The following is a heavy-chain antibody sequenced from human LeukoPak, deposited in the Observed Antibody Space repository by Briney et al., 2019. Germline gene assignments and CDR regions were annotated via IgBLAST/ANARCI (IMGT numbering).Heavy chain of an antibody. D-gene: IGHD2-21*02. J-gene: IGHJ4*02. Sequence: SETLSLTCTVSGGSISNYYWSWIRQPPGEGLEWIGYIYHTGSTAYNPSLKSRVNISVDTSKNQFSLKLSSVTAADTAVYYCARFIASVTARYFDYWGQGTLVTVPS. V-gene: IGHV4-59*08. CDR1: GGSISNYY. CDR2: IYHTGST. CDR3: ARFIASVTARYFDY.